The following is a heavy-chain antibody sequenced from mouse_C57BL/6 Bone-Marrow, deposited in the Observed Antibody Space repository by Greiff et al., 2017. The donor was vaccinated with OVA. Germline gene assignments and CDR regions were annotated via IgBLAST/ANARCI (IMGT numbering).Heavy chain of an antibody. CDR3: ARLYYGSSYWYFDV. CDR1: GYAFTNYL. Sequence: QVQLQQSGAELVRPGTSVKVSCKASGYAFTNYLIEWVKQRPGQGLEWIGVINPGSGGTNYNEKFKGKATLTADKSSSTAYMQLSSLTSEDSAVYVCARLYYGSSYWYFDVWGTGTTVTVSS. D-gene: IGHD1-1*01. CDR2: INPGSGGT. V-gene: IGHV1-54*01. J-gene: IGHJ1*03.